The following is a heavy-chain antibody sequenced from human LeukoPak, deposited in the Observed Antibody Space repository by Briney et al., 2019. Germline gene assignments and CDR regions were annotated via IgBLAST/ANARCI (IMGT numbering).Heavy chain of an antibody. CDR2: INPNSGGT. J-gene: IGHJ5*02. CDR3: ARDAVAVGVRGSWFDP. Sequence: GASVKVSCKASGYTFTGYYMHWVRQAPGQGLEWMGRINPNSGGTNYAQKFQGRVTMTRDTSISTAYMELSRLRSDDTALYYCARDAVAVGVRGSWFDPWGQGTLVTVSS. D-gene: IGHD6-19*01. CDR1: GYTFTGYY. V-gene: IGHV1-2*06.